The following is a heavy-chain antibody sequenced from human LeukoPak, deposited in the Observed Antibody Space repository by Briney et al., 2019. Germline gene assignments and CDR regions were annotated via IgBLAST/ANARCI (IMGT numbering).Heavy chain of an antibody. D-gene: IGHD2-8*01. CDR1: GFTFSSYA. CDR3: AKMVYAIRNWFDP. Sequence: GGSLRLSCAASGFTFSSYAMSWVRQAPGKGLEWVSAISGSGGSTYYADSVKGRFTISRDNSKNTLYRQMNSRRAEDTAVYYCAKMVYAIRNWFDPWGQGNLVTVSS. CDR2: ISGSGGST. J-gene: IGHJ5*02. V-gene: IGHV3-23*01.